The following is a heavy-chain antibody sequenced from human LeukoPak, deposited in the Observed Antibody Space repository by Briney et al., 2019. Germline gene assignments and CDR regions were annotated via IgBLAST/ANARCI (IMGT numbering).Heavy chain of an antibody. J-gene: IGHJ4*02. V-gene: IGHV4-61*02. D-gene: IGHD3-22*01. CDR1: GGSISSGSYY. CDR2: IYTSGST. CDR3: ARDHTDSFDY. Sequence: SETLSLTCTVSGGSISSGSYYWSWIRQPAGKGLEWIGRIYTSGSTNYNPSLKSRDTISVDTSKNQFSLKLSSVTAADTAVYYCARDHTDSFDYWGQGTLVTVSS.